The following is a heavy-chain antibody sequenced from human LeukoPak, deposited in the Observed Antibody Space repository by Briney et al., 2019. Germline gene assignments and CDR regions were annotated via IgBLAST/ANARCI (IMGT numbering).Heavy chain of an antibody. Sequence: ASVKVSCKASGGTFSSYAISWVRQAPGQGPEWMGGIIPIFGTANYAQKFQGRGTITADESTSTAYMELSSLRSEDTAVYYCARDRTVTYYYGSGSHYNWFDPWGQGTLVTVSS. CDR3: ARDRTVTYYYGSGSHYNWFDP. CDR1: GGTFSSYA. V-gene: IGHV1-69*13. CDR2: IIPIFGTA. J-gene: IGHJ5*02. D-gene: IGHD3-10*01.